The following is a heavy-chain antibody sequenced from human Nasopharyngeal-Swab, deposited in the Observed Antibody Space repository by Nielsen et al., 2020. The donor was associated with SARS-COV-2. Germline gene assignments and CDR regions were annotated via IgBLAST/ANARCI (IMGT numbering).Heavy chain of an antibody. CDR3: ARLGSSSWYANWFDP. D-gene: IGHD6-13*01. V-gene: IGHV3-53*01. CDR2: IYSGGST. J-gene: IGHJ5*02. Sequence: VRQAPGKGLEWVSVIYSGGSTYYADSVKGRFTISRDNSKNTLYLQMNSLRAEDTAVYCCARLGSSSWYANWFDPWGQGTLVTVSS.